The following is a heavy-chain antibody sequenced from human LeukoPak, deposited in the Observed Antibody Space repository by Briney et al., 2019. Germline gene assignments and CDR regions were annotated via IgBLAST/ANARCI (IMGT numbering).Heavy chain of an antibody. CDR2: ISGSGGST. CDR1: GFTFSSYA. Sequence: GRSLRLSCAASGFTFSSYAMSWVRQAPGKGLEWVSAISGSGGSTYYADSVKGRFTISRDNSKNTLYLQMNSLRAEDTAVYYCAKSINGYNYYFDYWGQGTLVTVSS. CDR3: AKSINGYNYYFDY. J-gene: IGHJ4*02. V-gene: IGHV3-23*01. D-gene: IGHD5-24*01.